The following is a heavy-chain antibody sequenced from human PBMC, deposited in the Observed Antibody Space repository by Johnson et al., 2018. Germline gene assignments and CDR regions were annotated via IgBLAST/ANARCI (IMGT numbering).Heavy chain of an antibody. J-gene: IGHJ6*02. Sequence: VQLVQSGGGLVQPGGSLRLSCAASGFTLRRYSMTWVQAPRKGLEWDSYINDITSTIYCADSVRGRFTLSRANAKISLFLQMSSLRAEDTAVYNCANWEIFYDFLGYTKGMDVWGQGTTVTVS. D-gene: IGHD3-3*01. CDR1: GFTLRRYS. V-gene: IGHV3-48*01. CDR3: ANWEIFYDFLGYTKGMDV. CDR2: INDITSTI.